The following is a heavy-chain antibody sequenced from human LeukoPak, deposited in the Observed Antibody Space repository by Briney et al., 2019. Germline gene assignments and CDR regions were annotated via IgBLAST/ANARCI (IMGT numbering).Heavy chain of an antibody. Sequence: PGGSLRLSCAASGFTFSSYAMSWVRQAPGKGLEWVSAISGSGGSTYYADSVKGRSTISRDNSKNTLYLQMNSLRAEDTAVYYCAKDGKVVITLFDYWGQGTLVTVSS. V-gene: IGHV3-23*01. CDR2: ISGSGGST. D-gene: IGHD3-22*01. CDR1: GFTFSSYA. CDR3: AKDGKVVITLFDY. J-gene: IGHJ4*02.